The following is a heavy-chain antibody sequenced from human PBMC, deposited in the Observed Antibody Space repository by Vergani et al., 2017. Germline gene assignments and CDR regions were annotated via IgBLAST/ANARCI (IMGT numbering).Heavy chain of an antibody. CDR2: INHSGST. D-gene: IGHD5-24*01. V-gene: IGHV4-34*01. CDR1: GGSFSGYY. CDR3: ARAGWLHAFDY. J-gene: IGHJ4*02. Sequence: QVQLQQWGAGLLKPSETLSLTCAVYGGSFSGYYWSWIRQPPGKGLEWIGEINHSGSTNYNPSLKSRVTISVDTSKNQFSLKLSSVTAADTAVYYCARAGWLHAFDYWGQGTLVTVSS.